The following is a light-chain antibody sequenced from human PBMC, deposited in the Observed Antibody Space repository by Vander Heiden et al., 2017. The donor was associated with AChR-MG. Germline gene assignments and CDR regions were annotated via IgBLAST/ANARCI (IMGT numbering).Light chain of an antibody. J-gene: IGLJ2*01. Sequence: SYELTQPPSVSVSPGQTASITCSGDKLGDKYACWYQQKPGQSPVLVIYQDNKRPSGIPERFSGSNSGNTATLTISGTQAVDEAYYYCQAWDSSTVVFGGGTKLTVL. V-gene: IGLV3-1*01. CDR2: QDN. CDR1: KLGDKY. CDR3: QAWDSSTVV.